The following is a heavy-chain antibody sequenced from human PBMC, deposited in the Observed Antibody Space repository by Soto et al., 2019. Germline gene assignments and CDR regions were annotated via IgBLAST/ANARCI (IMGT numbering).Heavy chain of an antibody. V-gene: IGHV4-31*03. CDR2: IYYSGST. CDR3: ARDNPDEGAGVGGLLWFGEGPYGAFDI. CDR1: GGSISSGGYY. Sequence: QVQLQESGPGLVKPSQTLSLTCTVSGGSISSGGYYWSWIRQHPGKGLEWIGYIYYSGSTYYNPSLKSRVTISVDTSKNQFSLKLSSVTAADTAVYYCARDNPDEGAGVGGLLWFGEGPYGAFDIWGQGTMVTVSS. J-gene: IGHJ3*02. D-gene: IGHD3-10*01.